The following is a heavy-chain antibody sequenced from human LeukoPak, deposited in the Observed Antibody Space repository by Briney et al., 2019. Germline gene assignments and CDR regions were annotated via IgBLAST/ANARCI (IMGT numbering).Heavy chain of an antibody. CDR3: ARDNPEIATMATGWFDP. CDR1: GGSISRYY. D-gene: IGHD5-24*01. Sequence: SETLSLTCTVSGGSISRYYWSWIRQPAGKGLAWIGRIYTSGTTNYKPSLKSRVIMSVDTSKNQFSLKLSSVTAADTAVYYCARDNPEIATMATGWFDPWGQGTLVIVSS. CDR2: IYTSGTT. J-gene: IGHJ5*02. V-gene: IGHV4-4*07.